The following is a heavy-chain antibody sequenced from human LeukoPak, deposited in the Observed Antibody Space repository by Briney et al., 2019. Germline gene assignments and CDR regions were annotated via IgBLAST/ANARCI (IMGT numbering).Heavy chain of an antibody. D-gene: IGHD3-9*01. J-gene: IGHJ4*02. Sequence: TSETLSLTCTVSGGSISSGGYYWSWIRQHPGKGLEWIGHIYYTGSTYYNPSLQSRMTMSVDTSKRQFSLKLTSLTAADTALYYCARVVRGDILTGYYSFASYFDYWGQGTLVTVSS. V-gene: IGHV4-31*03. CDR2: IYYTGST. CDR3: ARVVRGDILTGYYSFASYFDY. CDR1: GGSISSGGYY.